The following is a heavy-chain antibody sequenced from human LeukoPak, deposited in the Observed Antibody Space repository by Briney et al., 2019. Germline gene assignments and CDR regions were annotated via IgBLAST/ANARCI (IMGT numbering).Heavy chain of an antibody. CDR2: IYHSGST. J-gene: IGHJ4*02. D-gene: IGHD2-15*01. V-gene: IGHV4-39*01. CDR1: GFTFSSYW. CDR3: ARLTTVVAATPFDY. Sequence: PGGSLRLSCAASGFTFSSYWMHWVRQPPGKGLEWIGSIYHSGSTYYNPSLKSRVTISVDTSKNPFSLKLSSVTAADTAVYYCARLTTVVAATPFDYWGQGTLVTVSS.